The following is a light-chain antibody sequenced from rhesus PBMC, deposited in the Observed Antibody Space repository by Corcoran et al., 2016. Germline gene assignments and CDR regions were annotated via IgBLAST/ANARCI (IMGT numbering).Light chain of an antibody. CDR1: ENVNNY. Sequence: DIQMTQSPSSLSASVGDRVTITFRASENVNNYLNWYQPKPGKAPNLLIYKASTLQTGVPSRVSGIGAGTEYTCANSSLQPKGVGTYDWQHAYCTPLTFGGGTKVEIK. J-gene: IGKJ4*01. V-gene: IGKV1-74*01. CDR2: KAS. CDR3: QHAYCTPLT.